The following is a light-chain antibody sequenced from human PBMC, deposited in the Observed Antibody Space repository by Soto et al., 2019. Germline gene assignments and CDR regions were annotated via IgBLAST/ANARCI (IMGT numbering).Light chain of an antibody. CDR3: QQYNNWPRT. CDR2: GAS. CDR1: QSIANN. Sequence: EIVMTQSPATLSVSPGERATLSCRASQSIANNLARYQQRPGQAPRLLIHGASTRATGIPARFSGSRSGTEFTLTISSLQSEDFAVYYCQQYNNWPRTFGQGAKADIK. J-gene: IGKJ1*01. V-gene: IGKV3-15*01.